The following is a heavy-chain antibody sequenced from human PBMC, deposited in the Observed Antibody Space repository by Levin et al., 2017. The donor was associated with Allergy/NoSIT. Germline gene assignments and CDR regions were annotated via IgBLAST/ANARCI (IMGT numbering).Heavy chain of an antibody. CDR2: INHSGST. V-gene: IGHV4-34*01. CDR3: ASRGYIGETEYYFDY. D-gene: IGHD5-24*01. CDR1: GGSFSGYY. J-gene: IGHJ4*02. Sequence: GSLRLSCAVYGGSFSGYYWSWIRQPPGKGLEWIGEINHSGSTNYNPSLKSRVTISVDTSKNQFSLKLSSVTAADTAVYYCASRGYIGETEYYFDYWGQGTLVTVSS.